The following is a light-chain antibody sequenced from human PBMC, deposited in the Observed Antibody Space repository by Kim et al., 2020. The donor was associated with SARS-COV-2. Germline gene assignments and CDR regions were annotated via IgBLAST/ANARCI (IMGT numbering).Light chain of an antibody. CDR3: SAWDSSLSVWV. CDR2: KNN. CDR1: GNKIRHDV. V-gene: IGLV10-54*01. J-gene: IGLJ3*02. Sequence: QQDTLTSTGNGNKIRHDVASWNQQPQGQPAKLLSYKNNNRPSAISERLSTSRSGNTDSLTITGLQAEDEADYYCSAWDSSLSVWVFGGGTKLTVL.